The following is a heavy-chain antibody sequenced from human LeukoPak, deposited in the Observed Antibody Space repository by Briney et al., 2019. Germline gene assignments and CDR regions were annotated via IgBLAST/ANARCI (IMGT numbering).Heavy chain of an antibody. J-gene: IGHJ6*04. CDR1: GVTVSSNY. Sequence: GGSLRLSCAASGVTVSSNYMSWVRQAPGKGLEWDSVIYSGGSTYYADSVKGRFTISRDNSKNTLYLQMNSLRAEDTAVYYCAIRLRYFDWNYGMDVWGKGTTVTVSS. D-gene: IGHD3-9*01. CDR3: AIRLRYFDWNYGMDV. V-gene: IGHV3-53*01. CDR2: IYSGGST.